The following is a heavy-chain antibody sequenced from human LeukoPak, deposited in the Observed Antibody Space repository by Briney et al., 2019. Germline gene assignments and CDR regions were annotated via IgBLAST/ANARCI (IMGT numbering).Heavy chain of an antibody. CDR3: ARYPYGWYENDCYFDY. J-gene: IGHJ4*02. D-gene: IGHD6-19*01. CDR1: GFTFDDYG. Sequence: GGSLRLSCAASGFTFDDYGMSWVRQAPGKGLEWVSGINWNGGSTGYADSVKGRFTISRDNAKNSLYLQMNSLRAEDTALYYCARYPYGWYENDCYFDYWGRGTLVTVSS. V-gene: IGHV3-20*04. CDR2: INWNGGST.